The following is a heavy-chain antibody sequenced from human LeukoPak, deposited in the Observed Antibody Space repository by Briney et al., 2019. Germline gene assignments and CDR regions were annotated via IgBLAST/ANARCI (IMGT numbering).Heavy chain of an antibody. CDR1: RFTFNTYW. Sequence: GGSLRLSCADSRFTFNTYWMGWVRQAPGKGLEWVANIKPDGSEKHYVDSVKGRFTISRDNAKNSLYLQMNSVRAEDTAVYYCASIKSFGPGNAKYFDYWGQGTLVTVSS. J-gene: IGHJ4*02. CDR2: IKPDGSEK. CDR3: ASIKSFGPGNAKYFDY. D-gene: IGHD3-10*01. V-gene: IGHV3-7*01.